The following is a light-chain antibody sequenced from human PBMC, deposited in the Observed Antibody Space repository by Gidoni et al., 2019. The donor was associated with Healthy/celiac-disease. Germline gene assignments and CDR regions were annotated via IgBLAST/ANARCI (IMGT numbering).Light chain of an antibody. CDR1: SSNIGNNA. J-gene: IGLJ2*01. CDR3: AAWDDSLNGVV. CDR2: YDD. Sequence: QSVLTQPPSVPEAPRQRVTISCSGSSSNIGNNAVNWYQHLPGKAPKLLIYYDDLLPSGVSDRFSGSKSGTSASLAISGLQSEDEADYYCAAWDDSLNGVVFGGGTKLTVL. V-gene: IGLV1-36*01.